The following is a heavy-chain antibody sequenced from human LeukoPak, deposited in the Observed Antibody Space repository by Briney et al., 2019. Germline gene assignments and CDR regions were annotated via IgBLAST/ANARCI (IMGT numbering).Heavy chain of an antibody. Sequence: PGGSLRLSCAASGFTVSSNYMSWVRQAPGKGLEWVSVIYSGGSTYYADSVKGRFTISRDNSKNTLHLQMNSLRAEDTAVYYCARDSTSGGLDYWGQGTLVTVSS. V-gene: IGHV3-53*01. CDR2: IYSGGST. D-gene: IGHD1-26*01. CDR1: GFTVSSNY. J-gene: IGHJ4*02. CDR3: ARDSTSGGLDY.